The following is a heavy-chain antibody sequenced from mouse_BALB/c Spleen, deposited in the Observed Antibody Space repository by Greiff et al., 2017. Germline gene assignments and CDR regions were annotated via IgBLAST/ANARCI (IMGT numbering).Heavy chain of an antibody. Sequence: VQLQQSGAELVRPGASVTLSCKASGYTFTGYEMHWVQQTPVHGLEWIGAIDPETGGTAYNQKFKGKATLTADKSSSTAYMELRSLTSEDSAVYYCTSSNWDYWGQGTLVTVSA. CDR2: IDPETGGT. V-gene: IGHV1-15*01. D-gene: IGHD4-1*02. CDR3: TSSNWDY. J-gene: IGHJ3*01. CDR1: GYTFTGYE.